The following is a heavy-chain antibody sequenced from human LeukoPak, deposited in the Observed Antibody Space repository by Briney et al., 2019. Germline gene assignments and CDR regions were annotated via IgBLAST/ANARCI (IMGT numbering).Heavy chain of an antibody. V-gene: IGHV1-69*05. Sequence: SVKVSCKASGGTFSSYAISWVRQAPGQGLEWMGGIIPIFGTANYAQKFQGRVTITTDESTSTAYMELSSLRSEDTAVYYCARGGGIGFGELVSDRYYMDVWGKGTTVTVSS. J-gene: IGHJ6*03. CDR3: ARGGGIGFGELVSDRYYMDV. CDR2: IIPIFGTA. D-gene: IGHD3-10*01. CDR1: GGTFSSYA.